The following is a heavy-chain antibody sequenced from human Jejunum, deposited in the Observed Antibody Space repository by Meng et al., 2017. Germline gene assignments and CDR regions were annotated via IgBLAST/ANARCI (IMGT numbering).Heavy chain of an antibody. Sequence: GESLKISCEASGFTFSDYHMSWIRQAPGKGLEWVSYISTSGSPIYYTDSVKGRFTISRDNAKNSLYLQMDSLRAEDTATYYCARGGRAVATWGQGTLVTVSS. CDR2: ISTSGSPI. J-gene: IGHJ4*02. V-gene: IGHV3-11*04. CDR1: GFTFSDYH. CDR3: ARGGRAVAT. D-gene: IGHD6-19*01.